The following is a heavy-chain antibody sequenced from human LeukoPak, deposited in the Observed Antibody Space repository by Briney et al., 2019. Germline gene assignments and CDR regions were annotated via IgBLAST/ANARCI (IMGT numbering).Heavy chain of an antibody. CDR2: IYHSGST. Sequence: PSETLSLTCAVSGGSISSSNWWSWVRQPPGKGLEWIGEIYHSGSTYYNPSLKSRVTISVDTSKNQFSLKLSSVTAADTAVYYCAMLRITMVRGVIITSYFDYWGQGTLVTVSS. CDR1: GGSISSSNW. J-gene: IGHJ4*02. CDR3: AMLRITMVRGVIITSYFDY. D-gene: IGHD3-10*01. V-gene: IGHV4-4*02.